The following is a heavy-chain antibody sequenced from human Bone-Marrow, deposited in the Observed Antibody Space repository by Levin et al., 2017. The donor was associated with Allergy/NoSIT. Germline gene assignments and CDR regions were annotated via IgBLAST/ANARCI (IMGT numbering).Heavy chain of an antibody. Sequence: GGSLRLSCAASGFTFDDYAMHWVRQAPGKGLEWVSGISWNSGSIGYADSVKGRFTISRDNAKNSLYLQMNSLRAEDTALYYCAKFTRRDTIFASGLGYYYGMDVWGQGTTVTVSS. J-gene: IGHJ6*02. CDR1: GFTFDDYA. D-gene: IGHD3-3*01. CDR3: AKFTRRDTIFASGLGYYYGMDV. V-gene: IGHV3-9*01. CDR2: ISWNSGSI.